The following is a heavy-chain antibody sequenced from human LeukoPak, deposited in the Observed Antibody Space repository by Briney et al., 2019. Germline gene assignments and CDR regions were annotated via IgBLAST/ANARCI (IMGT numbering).Heavy chain of an antibody. CDR3: ARGDYGFY. CDR1: GYSISSNYH. D-gene: IGHD4-17*01. Sequence: SETLSLTCTVSGYSISSNYHWGWIRQPPGKGLEWIGSIYHSGSTYYNPSLKSRVTISVDMSKNQFSLKLSSVTAADTAVYYCARGDYGFYWGQGTLVTVSS. J-gene: IGHJ4*02. CDR2: IYHSGST. V-gene: IGHV4-38-2*02.